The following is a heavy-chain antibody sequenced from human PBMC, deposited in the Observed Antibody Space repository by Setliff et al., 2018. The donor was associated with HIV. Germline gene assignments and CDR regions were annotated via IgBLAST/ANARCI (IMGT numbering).Heavy chain of an antibody. J-gene: IGHJ5*02. CDR1: GFTFSSYW. CDR2: ISGDGTNT. D-gene: IGHD6-19*01. V-gene: IGHV3-74*01. Sequence: QTGGSLRLSCAASGFTFSSYWMHWVRQAPGKGLVWVSRISGDGTNTDDADSVKGRFIISRDNANNTLYLQMNSLRADDTAVYYCGRVTYSSGQRGTDLWGQGTLVTVSS. CDR3: GRVTYSSGQRGTDL.